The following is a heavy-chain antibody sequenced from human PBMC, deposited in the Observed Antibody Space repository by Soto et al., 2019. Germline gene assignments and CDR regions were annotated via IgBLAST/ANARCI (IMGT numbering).Heavy chain of an antibody. V-gene: IGHV1-46*01. D-gene: IGHD3-22*01. Sequence: ASVKVSCKASGYTFTSYYMHWVRQAPGQGLEWMGIINPSGGSTSYAQKFQGRVTMTRDTSTSTVYMELSSLRSEDTAVYYCARGLFYYDSSVYNGPDAFDIWGQGTVVTVSS. J-gene: IGHJ3*02. CDR3: ARGLFYYDSSVYNGPDAFDI. CDR1: GYTFTSYY. CDR2: INPSGGST.